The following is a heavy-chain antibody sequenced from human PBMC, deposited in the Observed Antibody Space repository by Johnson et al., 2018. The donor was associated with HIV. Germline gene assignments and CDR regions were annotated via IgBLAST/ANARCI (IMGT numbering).Heavy chain of an antibody. CDR3: AKDRRSFYGGKAADVFDI. Sequence: VQLVESGGGVVQPGRSLRLSCAASGFNFSSYGMHWVRQAPGKGLEWVAVIWYDGSNKYYADSVKGRFTISRDNSKNTLYLQMNSLRGEDTAVYYCAKDRRSFYGGKAADVFDIWGQGTMVTVSS. V-gene: IGHV3-33*06. J-gene: IGHJ3*02. D-gene: IGHD4-23*01. CDR1: GFNFSSYG. CDR2: IWYDGSNK.